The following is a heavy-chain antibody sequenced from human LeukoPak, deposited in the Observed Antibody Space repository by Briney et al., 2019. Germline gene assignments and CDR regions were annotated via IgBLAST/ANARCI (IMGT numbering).Heavy chain of an antibody. J-gene: IGHJ4*02. CDR2: ISSSSSTI. CDR3: AREGFYYDSSGYYSYFDY. D-gene: IGHD3-22*01. CDR1: GLTISSYS. V-gene: IGHV3-48*01. Sequence: GGSLRLSCAASGLTISSYSMNWVRQAPGKGLQWVSYISSSSSTIYYADSVKGRFTISRDNAKNSLYLQMNSLRAEDTAVYYCAREGFYYDSSGYYSYFDYWGQGTLVTVSS.